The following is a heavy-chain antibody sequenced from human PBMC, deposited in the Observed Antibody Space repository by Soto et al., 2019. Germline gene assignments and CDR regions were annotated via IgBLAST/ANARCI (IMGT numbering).Heavy chain of an antibody. Sequence: PSATLCLTCTVSGSSISNFYWSWIRQPPGKVLEWIGYVYYTGTTSYNPSLKRRVTFSADSSRGQFSLRLNSVTAADTAVYYCARTVLGHDFSTGSFVDYYYNVDDWGQGTTVTVSS. D-gene: IGHD3-3*01. CDR1: GSSISNFY. J-gene: IGHJ6*03. CDR3: ARTVLGHDFSTGSFVDYYYNVDD. V-gene: IGHV4-59*08. CDR2: VYYTGTT.